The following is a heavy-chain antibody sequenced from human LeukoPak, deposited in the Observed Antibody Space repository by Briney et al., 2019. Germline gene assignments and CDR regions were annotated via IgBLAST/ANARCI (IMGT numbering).Heavy chain of an antibody. CDR2: IYYSGST. CDR3: AEVHHYDILTGHPHSYFDL. Sequence: KSSETLSLTCTVSGGSISSSSYYWGWIRQPPGKGLEWIGSIYYSGSTYYNPSLKSRVTISVDTSKNQFSLKLSSVTAADTAVYYCAEVHHYDILTGHPHSYFDLWGRGTLVTVSS. D-gene: IGHD3-9*01. J-gene: IGHJ2*01. CDR1: GGSISSSSYY. V-gene: IGHV4-39*01.